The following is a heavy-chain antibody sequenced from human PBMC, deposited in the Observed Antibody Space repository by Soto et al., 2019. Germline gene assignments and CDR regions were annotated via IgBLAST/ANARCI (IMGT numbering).Heavy chain of an antibody. CDR2: ISGSGGST. CDR3: AKRPYPLPPNSSSWYGVYFDY. D-gene: IGHD6-13*01. J-gene: IGHJ4*02. Sequence: GSLRLSCAASGFTFSSYAMSWVRQAPGKGLEWVSAISGSGGSTYYADSVKGRFTISRDNSKNTLYLQMNSLRAEDTAVYYCAKRPYPLPPNSSSWYGVYFDYWGQGTLVTVSS. CDR1: GFTFSSYA. V-gene: IGHV3-23*01.